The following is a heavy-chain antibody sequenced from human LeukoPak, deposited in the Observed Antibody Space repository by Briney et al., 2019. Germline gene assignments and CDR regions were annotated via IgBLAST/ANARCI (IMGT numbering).Heavy chain of an antibody. D-gene: IGHD3-3*01. CDR3: ARVGRYDFWSGYSSYYYYYMDV. J-gene: IGHJ6*03. CDR2: ISAYNGNT. V-gene: IGHV1-18*01. CDR1: GYTFTSYG. Sequence: ASVKVSCKASGYTFTSYGISWVRQAPGQGREWMGWISAYNGNTNYAQKLQGRVTMTTDTSTSTAYLELRSLRSDDTAVYYCARVGRYDFWSGYSSYYYYYMDVWGKGTTVTVSS.